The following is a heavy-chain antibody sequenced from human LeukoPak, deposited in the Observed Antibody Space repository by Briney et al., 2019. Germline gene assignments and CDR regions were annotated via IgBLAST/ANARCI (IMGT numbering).Heavy chain of an antibody. CDR1: GYTFTSYG. D-gene: IGHD3-3*01. V-gene: IGHV1-18*04. CDR3: ARAGVWSQHFDY. J-gene: IGHJ4*02. Sequence: ASVKVSCKSSGYTFTSYGISWVRQAPGQGLEWMGWISAYNGNTNYAQMFQGRVTMTRDTSISTAYMELSRLRSDDTGVYYCARAGVWSQHFDYWGQGTLVSVS. CDR2: ISAYNGNT.